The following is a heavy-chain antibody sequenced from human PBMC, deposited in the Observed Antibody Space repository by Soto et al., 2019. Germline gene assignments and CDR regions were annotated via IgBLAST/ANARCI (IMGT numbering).Heavy chain of an antibody. CDR3: IQSRCGGDCLQSYASYYCYGMDV. Sequence: QITLKESGPTLVKPTQTLTLTCTFSAFSLSPGGVGVGWIRQPPGKALEWLAPIYWEDDKRYSPSLRSRLPITKDTSKSQVVLTMTNMDPVDTATYYCIQSRCGGDCLQSYASYYCYGMDVWGQGTTVTVSS. V-gene: IGHV2-5*02. CDR2: IYWEDDK. J-gene: IGHJ6*02. D-gene: IGHD2-21*02. CDR1: AFSLSPGGVG.